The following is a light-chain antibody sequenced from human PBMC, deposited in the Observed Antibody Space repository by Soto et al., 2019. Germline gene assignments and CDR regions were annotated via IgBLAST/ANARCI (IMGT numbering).Light chain of an antibody. V-gene: IGLV2-14*03. Sequence: QSVLTQPASVSWSPGQSITISCTGTSSDIGAYNFVSWYQQHSGKAPKLMLYDVNIRPSGVSNRFSGSKSGNTASLTISGLQAEDEADYYCTSWTTSTTMIFGGGTKVTVL. CDR3: TSWTTSTTMI. CDR2: DVN. J-gene: IGLJ2*01. CDR1: SSDIGAYNF.